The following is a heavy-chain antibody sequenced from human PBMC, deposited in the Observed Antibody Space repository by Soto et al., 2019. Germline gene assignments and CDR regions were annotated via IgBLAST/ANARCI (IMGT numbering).Heavy chain of an antibody. D-gene: IGHD3-3*01. J-gene: IGHJ5*02. V-gene: IGHV1-24*01. CDR2: FDPEDGET. CDR3: ARGHDFWSNYRSDNYSWFDP. Sequence: ASVKVSCKVSGYTLTELSMHWVRQAPGKGLEWMGGFDPEDGETIYAQKFQGRVTMTEDTSTDTAYMELSSLRSEDTAVYYCARGHDFWSNYRSDNYSWFDPWGQGTLVTVSS. CDR1: GYTLTELS.